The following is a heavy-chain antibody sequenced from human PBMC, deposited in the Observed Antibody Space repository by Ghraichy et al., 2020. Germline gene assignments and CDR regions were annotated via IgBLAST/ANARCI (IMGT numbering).Heavy chain of an antibody. CDR2: ISSSSSTI. CDR1: GFPFNCSH. V-gene: IGHV3-48*02. J-gene: IGHJ3*02. CDR3: ARGGGIYSNYETAFDI. D-gene: IGHD4-11*01. Sequence: LSLTCAASGFPFNCSHMTWVRQAPGAGLEWVSYISSSSSTIYYADSVKGRFTISRDNAKNSLYLQMNSLRDEDTAVYYCARGGGIYSNYETAFDIWGQVTINTVAS.